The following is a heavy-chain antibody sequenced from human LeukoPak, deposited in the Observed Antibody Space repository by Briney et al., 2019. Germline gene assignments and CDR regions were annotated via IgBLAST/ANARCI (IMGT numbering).Heavy chain of an antibody. CDR2: INHSGST. V-gene: IGHV4-34*01. CDR3: ARVTGIAAAGEIDY. Sequence: PSETLSLTCAVYGGSFSGYYWSWIRQPPGKGLEWIGEINHSGSTNYNPSLKSRVTISVDTSKNQFSLKLSSVTAADTAVYYCARVTGIAAAGEIDYWGQGTLVTVSS. D-gene: IGHD6-13*01. CDR1: GGSFSGYY. J-gene: IGHJ4*02.